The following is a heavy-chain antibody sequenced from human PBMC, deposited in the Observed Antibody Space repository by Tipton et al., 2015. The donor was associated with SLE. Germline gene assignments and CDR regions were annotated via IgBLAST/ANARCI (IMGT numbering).Heavy chain of an antibody. D-gene: IGHD1-26*01. CDR2: ITHSGNI. CDR3: ASNSGTYYYYYYMDV. CDR1: GGSISRYH. J-gene: IGHJ6*03. V-gene: IGHV4-34*01. Sequence: TLSLTCTVSGGSISRYHWNWIRQPPGKGLEWIGEITHSGNINYNPSLKSRVTMSVDTSKNQFSLKLSSVTAADTAIYYCASNSGTYYYYYYMDVWGKGTTVTVSS.